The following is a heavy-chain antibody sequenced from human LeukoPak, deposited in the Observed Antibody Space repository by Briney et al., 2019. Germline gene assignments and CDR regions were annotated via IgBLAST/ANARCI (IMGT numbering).Heavy chain of an antibody. CDR3: ASGDSSGWYLDY. V-gene: IGHV3-21*01. D-gene: IGHD6-19*01. CDR2: ISSSSSYI. Sequence: GRSLRLSCAGSGFTFNRHGVHWVRQAPGKGLEWVSSISSSSSYIYYADSVKGRFTISRDNAKNSLYLQMNSLRAEDTAVYYCASGDSSGWYLDYWGQGTLVTVSS. CDR1: GFTFNRHG. J-gene: IGHJ4*02.